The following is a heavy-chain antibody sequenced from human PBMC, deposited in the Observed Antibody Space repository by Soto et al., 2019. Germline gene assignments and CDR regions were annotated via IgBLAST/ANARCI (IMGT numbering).Heavy chain of an antibody. D-gene: IGHD4-17*01. CDR3: AREGDYDAFDI. V-gene: IGHV1-3*01. CDR2: INAGNGNT. J-gene: IGHJ3*02. CDR1: GYTNTSYA. Sequence: ASVKVSCKASGYTNTSYAMHWVRQAPGQRLEWMGWINAGNGNTKYSQKFQGRVTITRDTSASTAYMELSSLRSEDTAVYYCAREGDYDAFDIWGQGTMVTVSS.